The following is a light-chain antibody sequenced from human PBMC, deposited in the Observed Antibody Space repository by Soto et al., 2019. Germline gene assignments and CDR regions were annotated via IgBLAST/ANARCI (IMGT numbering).Light chain of an antibody. CDR3: QQARSFPVT. V-gene: IGKV1D-12*01. CDR1: QDVGRW. CDR2: ATS. J-gene: IGKJ5*01. Sequence: DIHLTQSPSSRSASVGYTFSITFLSSQDVGRWLSWYQQKPGKAPKILIFATSTIQSGVPSRFSGSGSGTDFTLTITSLQSEDFATYYCQQARSFPVTFGQGTRLEIK.